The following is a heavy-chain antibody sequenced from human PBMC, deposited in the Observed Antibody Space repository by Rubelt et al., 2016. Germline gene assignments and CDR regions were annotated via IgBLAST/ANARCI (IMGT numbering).Heavy chain of an antibody. CDR3: ARIWLAARPHYYYGMDV. Sequence: QLQLQESGPGLVKPSETLSLTCTVSGGSISSSSYYWGWIRQPPGKGLEWIGSIYYSGSTYYNPSPRSGFPISVATFKNQFSLKLISVTAADTAVYYCARIWLAARPHYYYGMDVWGQGTTVTVSS. CDR2: IYYSGST. V-gene: IGHV4-39*01. J-gene: IGHJ6*02. D-gene: IGHD6-6*01. CDR1: GGSISSSSYY.